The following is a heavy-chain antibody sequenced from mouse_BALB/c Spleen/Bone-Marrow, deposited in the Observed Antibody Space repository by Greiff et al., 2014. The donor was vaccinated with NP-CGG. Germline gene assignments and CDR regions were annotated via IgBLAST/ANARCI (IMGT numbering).Heavy chain of an antibody. CDR2: ILPGSGSS. V-gene: IGHV1-9*01. Sequence: VQLQQSGAELMKPGASVKISCKATGYTFSNYWIEWIKQRPGHGLEWIGEILPGSGSSNYNEKLKGKATFTADTSSNTAYMQLSSLTSEDSAVYYCARTADGYYYAMDYWGQGTSVPVSS. CDR1: GYTFSNYW. CDR3: ARTADGYYYAMDY. J-gene: IGHJ4*01. D-gene: IGHD2-3*01.